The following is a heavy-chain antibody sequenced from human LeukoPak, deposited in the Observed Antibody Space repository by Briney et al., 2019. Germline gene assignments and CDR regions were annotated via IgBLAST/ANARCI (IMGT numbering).Heavy chain of an antibody. D-gene: IGHD1-26*01. V-gene: IGHV3-53*01. J-gene: IGHJ3*02. CDR3: ARGRRWDLLVSMIDASDI. Sequence: GGSLRLSCAASGFSVSSNFMSWVRQAPGKGLEWVSVIFSGGSTYYADSVKGPFTIYRDNSKNSLYLQMNSLRVDDTAIYYCARGRRWDLLVSMIDASDIWGQATMVTVSS. CDR2: IFSGGST. CDR1: GFSVSSNF.